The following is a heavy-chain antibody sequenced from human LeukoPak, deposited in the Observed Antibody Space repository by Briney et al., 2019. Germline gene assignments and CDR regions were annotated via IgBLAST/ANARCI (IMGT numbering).Heavy chain of an antibody. CDR3: ARAPLGYCSGGSCYDLDY. J-gene: IGHJ4*02. V-gene: IGHV3-21*01. D-gene: IGHD2-15*01. Sequence: GGSLRLSCAASGFTFSSYRMNWVRQAPGKGLEWDSSISSSSSYIYYADSVKGRFTISRDNTKNSLYLQMNSLRAEDTAVYYCARAPLGYCSGGSCYDLDYWGQGTLVTVSS. CDR1: GFTFSSYR. CDR2: ISSSSSYI.